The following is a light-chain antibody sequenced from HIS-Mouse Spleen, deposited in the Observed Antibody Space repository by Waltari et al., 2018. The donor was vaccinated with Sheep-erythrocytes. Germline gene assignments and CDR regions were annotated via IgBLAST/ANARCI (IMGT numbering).Light chain of an antibody. Sequence: EIVLTQSTGTLSLSQGERATLSCRASQSVRSSYFAWYQQKPGQGPRLLIYGASSRATGIPDRFSGSGSGTDFTLTISRLEPEDFAVYYCQQYGSSPWPFGQGTKVEIK. CDR2: GAS. CDR1: QSVRSSY. CDR3: QQYGSSPWP. J-gene: IGKJ1*01. V-gene: IGKV3-20*01.